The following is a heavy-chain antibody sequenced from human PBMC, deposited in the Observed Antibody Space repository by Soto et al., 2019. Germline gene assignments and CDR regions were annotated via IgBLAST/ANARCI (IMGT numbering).Heavy chain of an antibody. CDR3: AREVGGSSPPG. CDR1: GFTFGRHA. Sequence: QVQLVESGGGVVQPGRSLRLSCAASGFTFGRHAMHWVRQAPVKGLEWVAVISYDGSEKYYADSVKGRFTISRDSSKNTLYLQMDSLGPEDTAVYYCAREVGGSSPPGWGQGTLVTVFS. CDR2: ISYDGSEK. V-gene: IGHV3-30-3*01. J-gene: IGHJ4*02. D-gene: IGHD6-6*01.